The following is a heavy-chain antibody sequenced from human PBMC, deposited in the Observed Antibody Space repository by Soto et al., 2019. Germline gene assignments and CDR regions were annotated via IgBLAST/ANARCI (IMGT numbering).Heavy chain of an antibody. CDR2: IYYSGST. J-gene: IGHJ4*02. CDR1: GGSISSSSYY. D-gene: IGHD2-15*01. Sequence: QLQLQESGPGLVKPSETLSLTCTVSGGSISSSSYYWGWIRQPPGKGLEWIGSIYYSGSTYYNPSNKSRVTIPVDTSKTQFSLKLSSVTAADTAVYYCARHVYCSGGSCYGTSFDYWGQGTLVTVSS. V-gene: IGHV4-39*01. CDR3: ARHVYCSGGSCYGTSFDY.